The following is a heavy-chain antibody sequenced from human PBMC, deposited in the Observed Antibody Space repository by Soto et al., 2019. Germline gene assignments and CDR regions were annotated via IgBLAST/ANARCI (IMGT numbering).Heavy chain of an antibody. J-gene: IGHJ6*03. CDR1: GFTFYSYA. CDR2: IGGNAGGT. D-gene: IGHD2-15*01. Sequence: GGSLRLSCAASGFTFYSYAMSWVRQAPGKGLEWVSGIGGNAGGTYSADSVKGRFTISRDNSDNTLYLQMNSLRVEDTAVYYCARSAVLSGPYSPYYYTDAWGKGPTVTVS. CDR3: ARSAVLSGPYSPYYYTDA. V-gene: IGHV3-23*01.